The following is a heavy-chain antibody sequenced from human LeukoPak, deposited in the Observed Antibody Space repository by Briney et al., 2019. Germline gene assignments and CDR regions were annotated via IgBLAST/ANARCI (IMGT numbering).Heavy chain of an antibody. Sequence: PSETLSLTCAVYGGSFSGYYWSWIRQPPGKGLEWIGEINHSGSTNYNPSLKSRVTISVDTYKNQFSLKLSSVTAADTAVYYCARDSRGIFYNWFDPWGKGTLVTVSA. V-gene: IGHV4-34*01. CDR1: GGSFSGYY. CDR3: ARDSRGIFYNWFDP. CDR2: INHSGST. J-gene: IGHJ5*02. D-gene: IGHD3-9*01.